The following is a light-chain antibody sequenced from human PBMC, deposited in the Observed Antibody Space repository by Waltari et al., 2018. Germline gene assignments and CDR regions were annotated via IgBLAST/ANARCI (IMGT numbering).Light chain of an antibody. J-gene: IGLJ2*01. CDR2: DVT. CDR3: CSYAGSSTPVI. CDR1: SSDVGGYNY. V-gene: IGLV2-23*02. Sequence: QSALPQPASGSGSPGQSITISCTGTSSDVGGYNYVAWYQQHPGKAPKLIIYDVTKRPSGVSDRSNSSKSGNPAFLTIAGLHAEDESDYYCCSYAGSSTPVIFGGGTKLTVL.